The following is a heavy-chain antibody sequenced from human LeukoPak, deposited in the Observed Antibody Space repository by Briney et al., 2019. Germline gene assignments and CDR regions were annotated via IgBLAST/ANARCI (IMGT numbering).Heavy chain of an antibody. CDR1: GGSISRSSYY. CDR2: IYYSGST. J-gene: IGHJ5*02. Sequence: PSETLSLTCTVSGGSISRSSYYWGWIRQPPGKGLEWIGSIYYSGSTYYNPSLKSRVTISVDTSKNQFSLKLSSVTAADTAMYYCARHEHKAVAGDTWGQGTLVTVSS. CDR3: ARHEHKAVAGDT. V-gene: IGHV4-39*01. D-gene: IGHD6-19*01.